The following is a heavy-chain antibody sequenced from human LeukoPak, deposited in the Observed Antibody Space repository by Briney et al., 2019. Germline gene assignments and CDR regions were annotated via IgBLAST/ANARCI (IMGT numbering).Heavy chain of an antibody. CDR2: ISYDGSNK. Sequence: PGRSLRLSCAASRFTFSSYGMHWVRQAPGKGLEWVAIISYDGSNKYYADSVKGRFTISRDNSKNTLYLQMNSLRAEDTAVYYCAKDLGYRYDSSGYPDYWGQGTLVTVSS. D-gene: IGHD3-22*01. V-gene: IGHV3-30*18. J-gene: IGHJ4*02. CDR1: RFTFSSYG. CDR3: AKDLGYRYDSSGYPDY.